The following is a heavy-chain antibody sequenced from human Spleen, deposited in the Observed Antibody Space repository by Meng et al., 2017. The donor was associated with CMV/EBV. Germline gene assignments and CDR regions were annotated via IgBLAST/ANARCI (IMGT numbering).Heavy chain of an antibody. D-gene: IGHD2-2*01. CDR2: IFYSGST. Sequence: GSLRLSCTVSGGSVSSGSYYWNWIRQPPGKGLEWIGYIFYSGSTTYNPSPKSRVTISVDTSKNQFSLKLSSVTAADTAVYYCASSWYCGTISCPGGMDVWGQGTTVTVSS. CDR3: ASSWYCGTISCPGGMDV. CDR1: GGSVSSGSYY. V-gene: IGHV4-61*01. J-gene: IGHJ6*02.